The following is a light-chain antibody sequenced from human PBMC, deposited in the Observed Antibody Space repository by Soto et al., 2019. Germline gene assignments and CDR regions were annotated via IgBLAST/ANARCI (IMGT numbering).Light chain of an antibody. CDR1: QSISRW. CDR2: DAS. Sequence: DIQMTQSPSTLSASVGDRLTITCRASQSISRWLAWSQQKPGKAPKLLIYDASNLQSGVSSRFSGSGSGTEFTLTITSLQPDDFATYYCQQYSSFLTFGGGTKVEI. V-gene: IGKV1-5*01. CDR3: QQYSSFLT. J-gene: IGKJ4*01.